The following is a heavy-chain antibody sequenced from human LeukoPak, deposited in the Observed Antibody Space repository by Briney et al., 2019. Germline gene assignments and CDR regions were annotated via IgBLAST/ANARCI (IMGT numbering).Heavy chain of an antibody. CDR3: AREAAAGTTPNFDY. Sequence: SVKVSCKASGGTFSSYAISWVRQAPGQGLERMGRIIPILGIANYAQKFQGRVTITADKSTSTAYMELSSLRSEDTAVYYCAREAAAGTTPNFDYWGQGTLVTVSS. J-gene: IGHJ4*02. CDR1: GGTFSSYA. CDR2: IIPILGIA. V-gene: IGHV1-69*04. D-gene: IGHD6-13*01.